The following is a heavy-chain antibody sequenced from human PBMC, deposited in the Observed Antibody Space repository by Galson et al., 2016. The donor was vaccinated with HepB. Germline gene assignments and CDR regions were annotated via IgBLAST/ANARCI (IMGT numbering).Heavy chain of an antibody. CDR1: GFTFTNYW. V-gene: IGHV3-74*01. CDR3: ARVGVIPYYYYGMDV. J-gene: IGHJ6*01. D-gene: IGHD3-10*01. CDR2: INSDGSST. Sequence: SLRLSCAASGFTFTNYWMSWVRQAPGEGLVWVSRINSDGSSTHYADSVKGRFTISRDNAKNTVYLQMNSLGVEDTAVYYCARVGVIPYYYYGMDVWGQGTMVIVSS.